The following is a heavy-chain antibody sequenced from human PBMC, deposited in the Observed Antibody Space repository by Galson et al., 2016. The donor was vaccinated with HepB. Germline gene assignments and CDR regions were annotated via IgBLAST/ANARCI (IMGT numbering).Heavy chain of an antibody. J-gene: IGHJ4*02. D-gene: IGHD2-21*02. CDR2: IASDGSSA. V-gene: IGHV3-74*01. CDR1: GLTFSHYW. Sequence: SLRLSCAASGLTFSHYWMHWVRQVPGKGLVWLSRIASDGSSADYADSVKGRFTISRDNAKSTLFLEMKSLRADDTAVYYCARDLRYCGVDCAPSGPYWGQGTLVTVSS. CDR3: ARDLRYCGVDCAPSGPY.